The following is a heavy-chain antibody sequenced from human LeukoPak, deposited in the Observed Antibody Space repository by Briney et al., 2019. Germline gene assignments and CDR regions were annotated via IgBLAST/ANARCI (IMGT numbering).Heavy chain of an antibody. D-gene: IGHD3-22*01. J-gene: IGHJ4*02. CDR2: IYYSGST. V-gene: IGHV4-59*01. CDR3: ARAGVVVPYFDY. CDR1: GGSISSYY. Sequence: SETLSLTCTVSGGSISSYYWGWIRQPPGKGLEWVGYIYYSGSTNYNPSLKSRVTISVDTSKNQFSLKLSSVTAADTAVYYCARAGVVVPYFDYWGQGTLVTVSS.